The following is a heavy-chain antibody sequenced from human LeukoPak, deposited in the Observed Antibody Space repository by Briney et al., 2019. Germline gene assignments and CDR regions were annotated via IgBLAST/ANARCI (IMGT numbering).Heavy chain of an antibody. J-gene: IGHJ4*02. CDR3: ARSLLAFDY. CDR1: GGSISSSSYY. Sequence: SETLSLTCTVSGGSISSSSYYWGGIRQPPGKGLEWIGSFYSKGNTYYNPSLKSPITISVDTSKNQFSLKVSSVTAADTAVYYCARSLLAFDYWGQGTLVTVSS. V-gene: IGHV4-39*01. CDR2: FYSKGNT. D-gene: IGHD2-8*02.